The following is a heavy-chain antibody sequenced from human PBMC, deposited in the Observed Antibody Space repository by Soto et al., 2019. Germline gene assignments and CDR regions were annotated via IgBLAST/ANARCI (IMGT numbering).Heavy chain of an antibody. D-gene: IGHD2-2*01. Sequence: PGGSLRLSCAASGFTFSSYAMSWVRQAPGKGLEWVSAISGSGGSTYYADSVKGRFTISRDNSKNTLYLQMNSLRAEDTAVYYWAKRPSGYQLPQLNWFDPSGQGTLVTVSS. CDR3: AKRPSGYQLPQLNWFDP. J-gene: IGHJ5*02. CDR2: ISGSGGST. V-gene: IGHV3-23*01. CDR1: GFTFSSYA.